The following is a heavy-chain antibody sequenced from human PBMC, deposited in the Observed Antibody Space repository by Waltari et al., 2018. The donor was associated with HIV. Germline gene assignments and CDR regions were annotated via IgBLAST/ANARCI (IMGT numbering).Heavy chain of an antibody. V-gene: IGHV1-8*01. J-gene: IGHJ6*02. CDR2: MNPNSGNT. Sequence: QVQLVQSGAEVKKPGASVKVSCKASGYTFSTYDINWVRQATGQGLEWMGWMNPNSGNTGYAQKFQGIGNMTRNSSIRTAYMELSSLRSDDTAVYYCSRGLHCTATSCLLYHGMDVWGQGTAVSVSS. D-gene: IGHD2-2*01. CDR1: GYTFSTYD. CDR3: SRGLHCTATSCLLYHGMDV.